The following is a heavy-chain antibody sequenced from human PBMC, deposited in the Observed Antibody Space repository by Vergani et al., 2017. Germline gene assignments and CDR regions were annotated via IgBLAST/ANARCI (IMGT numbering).Heavy chain of an antibody. CDR3: ASGKYYSDSTSHFRGRYFDV. D-gene: IGHD3-16*01. J-gene: IGHJ2*01. Sequence: QMQLQESGPGLVKASETLSLTCTVSGDSIISRSYYWGWIRQPPGKGVEWIGSIYNSGNGDSSSSLKSRVTISADTSKNQFSLRLTSVTAADTAVYYCASGKYYSDSTSHFRGRYFDVWGRGTLVTVSS. CDR1: GDSIISRSYY. CDR2: IYNSGNG. V-gene: IGHV4-39*01.